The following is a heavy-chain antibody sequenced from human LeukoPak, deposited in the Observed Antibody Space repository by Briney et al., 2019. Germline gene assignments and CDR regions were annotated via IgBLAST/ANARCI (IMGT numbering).Heavy chain of an antibody. D-gene: IGHD1-26*01. CDR3: ARDPPQWEPQGGNWFDP. CDR1: GGSISSYY. CDR2: IYTSGST. V-gene: IGHV4-4*07. J-gene: IGHJ5*02. Sequence: TSETLSLTCTVSGGSISSYYWSWIRQPAGKGLEWIGRIYTSGSTNYNPSLKSRVTMSVDTSKNQFSLKLSSVTAADTAVYCCARDPPQWEPQGGNWFDPWGRGTLVTVSS.